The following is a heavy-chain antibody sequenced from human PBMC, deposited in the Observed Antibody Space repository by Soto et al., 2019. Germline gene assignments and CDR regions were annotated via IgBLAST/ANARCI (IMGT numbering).Heavy chain of an antibody. J-gene: IGHJ4*02. D-gene: IGHD1-7*01. CDR2: IGPKNGDT. Sequence: QVQLVQSGAEVKESGASVKVSCKASGYTFTGYYIHWVRQAPGQGFEWVGEIGPKNGDTRYAQKFQGRVAMTKDSAITTVCMELSNLSPYDTAVDYCGRGRSGELVVFYWGQGTLVTVHS. CDR3: GRGRSGELVVFY. V-gene: IGHV1-2*02. CDR1: GYTFTGYY.